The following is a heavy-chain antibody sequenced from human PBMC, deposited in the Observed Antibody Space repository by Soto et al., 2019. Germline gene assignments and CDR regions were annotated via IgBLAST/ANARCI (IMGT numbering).Heavy chain of an antibody. Sequence: PGGSLRLSCAASGFTFSSYAMHWVRQAPGKGLEWVAVISYDGSNKYYADSVKGRFTISRDNSKNSLYLQMNSLRAEDTAVYYCARARLAAFDYWGQGTLVTVSS. CDR2: ISYDGSNK. CDR1: GFTFSSYA. CDR3: ARARLAAFDY. J-gene: IGHJ4*02. D-gene: IGHD4-17*01. V-gene: IGHV3-30-3*01.